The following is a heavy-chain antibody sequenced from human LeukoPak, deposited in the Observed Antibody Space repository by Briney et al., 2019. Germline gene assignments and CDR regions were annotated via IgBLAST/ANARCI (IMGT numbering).Heavy chain of an antibody. CDR3: AKAPPYYYDSSGYFGY. J-gene: IGHJ4*02. Sequence: PGGSLRLSCAASGFTFSSYGMHWVRQAPGKGLEWVAVISYDGSNKYYADSVKGRFTISRDNSKNTLYLQMNSLRAEDTAVYYCAKAPPYYYDSSGYFGYWGQGTLVTVSS. CDR1: GFTFSSYG. CDR2: ISYDGSNK. D-gene: IGHD3-22*01. V-gene: IGHV3-30*18.